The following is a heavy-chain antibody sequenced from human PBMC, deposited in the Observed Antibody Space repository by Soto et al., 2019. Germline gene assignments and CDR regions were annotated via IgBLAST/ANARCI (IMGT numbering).Heavy chain of an antibody. Sequence: EVRLLESGGGLVQPGGSLRLSCAASGFTFSVYAMSWVRQAPGKGLEWVSGISGSGDSTHYADSVKGRFTVSRDNSKSMLYLQTNSLRAEDTAIYYCAKALYGGFTYWGHGTLVTVSS. D-gene: IGHD3-10*01. J-gene: IGHJ4*01. CDR1: GFTFSVYA. CDR3: AKALYGGFTY. CDR2: ISGSGDST. V-gene: IGHV3-23*01.